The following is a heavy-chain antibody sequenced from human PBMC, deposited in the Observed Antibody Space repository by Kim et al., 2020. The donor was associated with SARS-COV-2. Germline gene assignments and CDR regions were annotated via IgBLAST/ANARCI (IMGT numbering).Heavy chain of an antibody. J-gene: IGHJ6*03. D-gene: IGHD4-17*01. V-gene: IGHV4-39*01. Sequence: PSLKSRVTISVDTSKNQFSLKLSSVTAADTAVYYCARGSPGLLYYYYYMDVWGKGTTVTVSS. CDR3: ARGSPGLLYYYYYMDV.